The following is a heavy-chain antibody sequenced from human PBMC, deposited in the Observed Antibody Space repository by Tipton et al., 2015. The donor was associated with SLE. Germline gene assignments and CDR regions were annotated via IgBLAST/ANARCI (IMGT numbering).Heavy chain of an antibody. J-gene: IGHJ3*02. CDR3: ARVHSKGDAFDI. V-gene: IGHV4-59*01. CDR1: GGSISAYF. CDR2: LHYGGSA. Sequence: TLSLTCTVSGGSISAYFWSWIRQPPGKGLEWIGSLHYGGSADYNPSLKSRVFVAVDTSPNQLSLSLRSVIAADTAVYYCARVHSKGDAFDIWGQGILVTVSS.